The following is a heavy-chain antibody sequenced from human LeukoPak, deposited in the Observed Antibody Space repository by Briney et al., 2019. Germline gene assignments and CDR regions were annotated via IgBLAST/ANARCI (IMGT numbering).Heavy chain of an antibody. CDR3: AKDQGFLEWLSNYYYYYMDV. J-gene: IGHJ6*03. D-gene: IGHD3-3*01. CDR1: GYTFTGYY. Sequence: GASVKVSCKASGYTFTGYYMHWVRQAPGQGLEWMGWINPNSGGTNYAQKFQGRVTMTRDTSISTAYMELSRLRSDDTAVYYCAKDQGFLEWLSNYYYYYMDVWGKGTMVTVSS. V-gene: IGHV1-2*02. CDR2: INPNSGGT.